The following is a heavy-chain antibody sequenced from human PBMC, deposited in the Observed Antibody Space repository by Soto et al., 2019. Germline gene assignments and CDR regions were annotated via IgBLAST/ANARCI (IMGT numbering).Heavy chain of an antibody. Sequence: QLQLQESGPGLVKPSETLSLTCTVSGGSISSSSYYWIWIRQPPGKGLEWIGNIYYSGSTFHNPSLKSRVTISVDTSKNQFSLKLSSVTAADTAVYYCASQRYCSGSSCYWHFDLWGRGTLVTVSS. CDR1: GGSISSSSYY. J-gene: IGHJ2*01. D-gene: IGHD2-15*01. CDR2: IYYSGST. CDR3: ASQRYCSGSSCYWHFDL. V-gene: IGHV4-39*01.